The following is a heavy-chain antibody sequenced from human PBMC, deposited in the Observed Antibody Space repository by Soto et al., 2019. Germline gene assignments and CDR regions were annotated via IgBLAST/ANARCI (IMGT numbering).Heavy chain of an antibody. Sequence: ASVKVSCKASGYTFTSYGISWVRQAPGQGLEWMGWISAYNGNTNYAQKLQGRVTMTTDTSTSTAYMELRSLRSDDTAVYYCARVVVGWLVQDYYYYGMDVWGQGTTVTVSS. CDR3: ARVVVGWLVQDYYYYGMDV. D-gene: IGHD6-19*01. J-gene: IGHJ6*02. CDR1: GYTFTSYG. CDR2: ISAYNGNT. V-gene: IGHV1-18*01.